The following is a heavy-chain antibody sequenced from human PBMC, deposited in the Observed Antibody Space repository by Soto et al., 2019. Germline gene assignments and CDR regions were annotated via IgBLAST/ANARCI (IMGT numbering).Heavy chain of an antibody. J-gene: IGHJ4*02. Sequence: QVQLVESGGGVVQPGRSLRLSCAASGFTFSRHTMHWVRQAPGKGLEWVAAISDGGSNTYYADSVKGRFTISRDNSKNTLYLQMNCLSSEDTAVQHCAREVYYDFWSGFNTHPYYFDAWGKGTLVTVSS. D-gene: IGHD3-3*01. CDR1: GFTFSRHT. V-gene: IGHV3-30-3*01. CDR3: AREVYYDFWSGFNTHPYYFDA. CDR2: ISDGGSNT.